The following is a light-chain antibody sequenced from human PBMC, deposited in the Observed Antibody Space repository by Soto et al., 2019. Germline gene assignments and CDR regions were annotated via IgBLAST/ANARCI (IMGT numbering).Light chain of an antibody. CDR3: QQYSDNWT. Sequence: DIQMTQSPSTLSASVGDGVTITCRASQSISSWLAWYQQKPGTAPKLLIYKASTLQSGVPSRFSGSGSGTEFTLTISSLQPDDFATYYCQQYSDNWTFGQGTKVEIK. CDR1: QSISSW. V-gene: IGKV1-5*03. J-gene: IGKJ1*01. CDR2: KAS.